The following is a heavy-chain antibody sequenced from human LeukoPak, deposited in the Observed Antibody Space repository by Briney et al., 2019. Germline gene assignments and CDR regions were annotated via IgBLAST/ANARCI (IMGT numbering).Heavy chain of an antibody. CDR2: IYTSGST. CDR1: GGSISSYY. D-gene: IGHD3-10*01. V-gene: IGHV4-4*07. CDR3: AREPTLLWFGVTYNWFDP. J-gene: IGHJ5*02. Sequence: SETLSLTCTVSGGSISSYYWSWIRQPAGKGLEWIGRIYTSGSTNYNPSLKSRVTMSVDTSKNQFSLKLSSVTAADTPVYYCAREPTLLWFGVTYNWFDPWGQGTLVTVSS.